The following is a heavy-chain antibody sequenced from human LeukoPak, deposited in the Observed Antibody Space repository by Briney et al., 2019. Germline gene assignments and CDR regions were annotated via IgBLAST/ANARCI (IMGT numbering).Heavy chain of an antibody. CDR1: GFTFSRYW. D-gene: IGHD6-13*01. CDR3: ARDLGGYSDY. V-gene: IGHV3-7*01. Sequence: GGSLRLSCAASGFTFSRYWMSWVRQAPGKGLEWVANIKQDGSEKYYVDSVKGRFTISRDNAKNSLYLQMNSLRAEDTAVYYCARDLGGYSDYWGQGTLVTVSS. J-gene: IGHJ4*02. CDR2: IKQDGSEK.